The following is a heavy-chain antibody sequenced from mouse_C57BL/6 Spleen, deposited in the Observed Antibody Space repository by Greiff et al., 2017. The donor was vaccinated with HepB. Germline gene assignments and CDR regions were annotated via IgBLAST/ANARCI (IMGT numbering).Heavy chain of an antibody. J-gene: IGHJ2*01. CDR1: GYTFTSYW. CDR2: IHPSDSDT. V-gene: IGHV1-74*01. Sequence: VQLQQPGAELVKPGASVKVSCKASGYTFTSYWMHWVKQRPGQGLEWIGRIHPSDSDTNYNQKFKGKATLTVDKSSSTAYMQHSSLTSEDSAFYYFAREWGVDYDGEGYFDYWGQGTTLTVSS. D-gene: IGHD2-4*01. CDR3: AREWGVDYDGEGYFDY.